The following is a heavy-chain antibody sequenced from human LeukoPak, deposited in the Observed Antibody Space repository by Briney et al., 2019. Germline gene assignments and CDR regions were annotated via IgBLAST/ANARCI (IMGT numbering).Heavy chain of an antibody. CDR3: ASWTYYYDSSGYLLAYFDC. V-gene: IGHV4-39*07. CDR2: IYYSGST. Sequence: PSETLSLTCTVSGGSISSSSYYWGWIRQPPGKGLEWIGSIYYSGSTYYNPSLKSRVTISVDTSKNQFSLKLSSVTAADTAVYYCASWTYYYDSSGYLLAYFDCWGQGTLVTVSS. D-gene: IGHD3-22*01. J-gene: IGHJ4*02. CDR1: GGSISSSSYY.